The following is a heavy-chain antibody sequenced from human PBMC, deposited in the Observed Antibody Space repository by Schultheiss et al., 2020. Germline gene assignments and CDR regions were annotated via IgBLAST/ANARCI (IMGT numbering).Heavy chain of an antibody. D-gene: IGHD1-26*01. V-gene: IGHV2-5*01. J-gene: IGHJ4*02. CDR2: IYWNDDK. Sequence: SGPTLVKPTQSLTLTCTFSGFSLSTSGVGVGWIRQPPGKALEWLALIYWNDDKRYSPSLKSRLTITKDTSKNQVVLTMTNMDPVDTATYYCAHSSSSGGDLTFDYWGQGTLVTVSS. CDR1: GFSLSTSGVG. CDR3: AHSSSSGGDLTFDY.